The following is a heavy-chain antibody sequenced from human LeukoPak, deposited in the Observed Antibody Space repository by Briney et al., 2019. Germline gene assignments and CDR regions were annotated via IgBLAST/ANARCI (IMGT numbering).Heavy chain of an antibody. J-gene: IGHJ4*02. CDR1: GFTFSSYE. V-gene: IGHV3-21*01. D-gene: IGHD5-18*01. CDR2: ISSSSSYI. Sequence: GGSLRLSRAASGFTFSSYEMNWVRQAPGKGLEWVSSISSSSSYIYYADSVKGRFTISRDNAKNSLYLQMNSLRAEDTAVYYCARAGGGYSYADYWGQGTLVTVSS. CDR3: ARAGGGYSYADY.